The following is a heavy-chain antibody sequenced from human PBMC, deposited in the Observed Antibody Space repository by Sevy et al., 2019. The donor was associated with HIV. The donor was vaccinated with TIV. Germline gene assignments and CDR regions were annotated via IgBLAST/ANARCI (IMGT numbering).Heavy chain of an antibody. D-gene: IGHD2-8*02. CDR2: IKSKIDGGTI. CDR3: STDPIIVLLVTDGMDV. Sequence: GGSLRLSCAASGFAFTRAWMSWVRQAPGKGLEWDGRIKSKIDGGTIDYAAPVKGRFTISRDDSKNTLYLQMNSLKTEDTAVYYCSTDPIIVLLVTDGMDVWGQGTTVTVSS. V-gene: IGHV3-15*01. CDR1: GFAFTRAW. J-gene: IGHJ6*02.